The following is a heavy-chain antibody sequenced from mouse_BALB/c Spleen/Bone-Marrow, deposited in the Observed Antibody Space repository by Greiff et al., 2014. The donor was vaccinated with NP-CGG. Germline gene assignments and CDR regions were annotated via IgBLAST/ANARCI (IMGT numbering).Heavy chain of an antibody. CDR2: IYPGDGDT. D-gene: IGHD2-14*01. V-gene: IGHV1-87*01. CDR1: GYTFTNYW. J-gene: IGHJ4*01. CDR3: ARRGYDEGFYFPMDY. Sequence: QVQLQQPXAELARPGASVKLSCKASGYTFTNYWIQWVKQRPGQGLEWIGTIYPGDGDTRYTQNFKGKATLNADKSSNTAYMQLSSLASEDSAVYYCARRGYDEGFYFPMDYWGQGTSVTVSS.